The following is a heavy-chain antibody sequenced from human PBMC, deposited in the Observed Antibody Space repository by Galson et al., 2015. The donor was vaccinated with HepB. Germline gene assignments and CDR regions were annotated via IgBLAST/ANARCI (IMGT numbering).Heavy chain of an antibody. CDR2: IYPGDSET. Sequence: QSGAEVKKSGESLKISCQGSGYNFYTYWIGWVRHVPGKGMEWMGIIYPGDSETRYSPSFQGQVTLSVDKSISTAYLQWGSLRSSDAGTYYCARQRDHGCGSFMEYWGQGTRVTVSS. J-gene: IGHJ4*02. CDR3: ARQRDHGCGSFMEY. CDR1: GYNFYTYW. D-gene: IGHD2-21*01. V-gene: IGHV5-51*01.